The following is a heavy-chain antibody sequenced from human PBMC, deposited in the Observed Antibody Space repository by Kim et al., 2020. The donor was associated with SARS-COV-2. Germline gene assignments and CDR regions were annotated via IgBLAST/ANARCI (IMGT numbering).Heavy chain of an antibody. D-gene: IGHD4-17*01. J-gene: IGHJ6*02. CDR1: GYTFTSYD. V-gene: IGHV1-8*01. CDR2: MNPNSGNT. Sequence: ASVKVSCKASGYTFTSYDINWVRQATGQGLEWMGWMNPNSGNTGYAQKFQGRVTMTRNTSISTAYMELSSLRSEDTAVYYCASYGDYTLDDLYYYYGMDVWGQGTTVTVSS. CDR3: ASYGDYTLDDLYYYYGMDV.